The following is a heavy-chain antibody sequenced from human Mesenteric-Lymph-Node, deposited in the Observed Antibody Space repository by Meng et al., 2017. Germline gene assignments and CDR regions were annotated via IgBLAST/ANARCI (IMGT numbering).Heavy chain of an antibody. Sequence: ASVKVSCKASGYTFTSYDINWFRQATGQGLEWMGWMNPNSGNTGYAQEFQGRVTMTRDTSVSTAYMELSGLRSEDTAVYYCARNLNGFDPWGQGTLGTVSS. CDR1: GYTFTSYD. CDR2: MNPNSGNT. J-gene: IGHJ5*02. CDR3: ARNLNGFDP. V-gene: IGHV1-8*01.